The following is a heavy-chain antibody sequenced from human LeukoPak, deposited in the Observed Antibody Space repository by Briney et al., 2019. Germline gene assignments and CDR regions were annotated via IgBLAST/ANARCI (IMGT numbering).Heavy chain of an antibody. CDR3: AREQWLVPDYYYGMDV. CDR1: GFTFSSYW. V-gene: IGHV3-7*01. CDR2: IKQDGSEK. J-gene: IGHJ6*02. Sequence: PGGSLRLSCAASGFTFSSYWMSWVRQAPGKGLEWVANIKQDGSEKYYVGSVKGRFTISRDNAKNSLYLQMNSLRAEDTAVYYCAREQWLVPDYYYGMDVWGQGTTVTVSS. D-gene: IGHD6-19*01.